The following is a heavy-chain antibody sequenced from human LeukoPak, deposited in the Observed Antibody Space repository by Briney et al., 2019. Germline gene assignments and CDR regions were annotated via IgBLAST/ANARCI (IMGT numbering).Heavy chain of an antibody. CDR3: ARDLSPKRGSRCYFEY. D-gene: IGHD3-10*01. J-gene: IGHJ4*02. V-gene: IGHV4-4*02. CDR2: IYLRGNT. Sequence: SETLSLTCAISGGSISSSNWWTWVRQRPGKGLECVGEIYLRGNTNYNPSLESRVTISVDESRTQSSLRLESVTAADTAVYYCARDLSPKRGSRCYFEYWGQGTLATVSS. CDR1: GGSISSSNW.